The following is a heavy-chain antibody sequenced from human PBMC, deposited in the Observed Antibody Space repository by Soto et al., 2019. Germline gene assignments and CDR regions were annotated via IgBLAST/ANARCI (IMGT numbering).Heavy chain of an antibody. Sequence: QVQLVESGGGVVQPGRSLRLSCAASGFTFSSYGMHWVRQAPGKGLEWVAVIWYDGSNKYYADSVKGRFTISRDNSKNTLYLQMNSLRAEDTAVYYCARDPDTVTYFDYWGQGTLVTVSS. CDR3: ARDPDTVTYFDY. CDR2: IWYDGSNK. D-gene: IGHD4-17*01. J-gene: IGHJ4*02. V-gene: IGHV3-33*01. CDR1: GFTFSSYG.